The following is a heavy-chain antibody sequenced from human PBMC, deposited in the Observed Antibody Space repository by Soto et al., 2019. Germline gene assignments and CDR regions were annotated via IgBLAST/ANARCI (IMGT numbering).Heavy chain of an antibody. Sequence: EVQLVESGGMLVQPGGXLXXXXAXXGLTXSTSSMNXXRQAPGKGLEWISYIRRHTSVTAYADSVKGRFXISXXXXXXXXYLQMDSLRVEDTAVYYCGKVADSGYYTVDRWGXXTLVTVSS. D-gene: IGHD3-22*01. CDR2: IRRHTSVT. J-gene: IGHJ5*02. CDR3: GKVADSGYYTVDR. CDR1: GLTXSTSS. V-gene: IGHV3-48*01.